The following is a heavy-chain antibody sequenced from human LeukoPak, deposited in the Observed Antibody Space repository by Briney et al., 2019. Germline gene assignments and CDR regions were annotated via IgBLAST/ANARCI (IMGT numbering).Heavy chain of an antibody. CDR3: ARVPPSAHQLLSSDY. CDR1: GYTFARYY. Sequence: ASVKVSCKASGYTFARYYIHWVRQAPGQGLEWMAWISANNGETGYAQNLQGRVTMTTDTSTSTAYMELRSLRSDDTAVYYCARVPPSAHQLLSSDYWGQGTQVTVSS. V-gene: IGHV1-18*04. CDR2: ISANNGET. D-gene: IGHD2-2*01. J-gene: IGHJ4*02.